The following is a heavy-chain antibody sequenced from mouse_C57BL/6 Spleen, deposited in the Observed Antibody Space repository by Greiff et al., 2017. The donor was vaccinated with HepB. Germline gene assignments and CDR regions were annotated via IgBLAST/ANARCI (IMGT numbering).Heavy chain of an antibody. CDR3: ARPYYSNYWFAY. CDR2: ISSGGSYT. D-gene: IGHD2-5*01. J-gene: IGHJ3*01. CDR1: GFTFSSYG. V-gene: IGHV5-6*01. Sequence: EVNVVESGGDLVKPGGSLKLSCAASGFTFSSYGMSWVRQTPDKRLEWVATISSGGSYTYYPDSVKGRFTISRDNAKNTLYLQMSSLKSEDTAMYYCARPYYSNYWFAYWGQGTLVTVSA.